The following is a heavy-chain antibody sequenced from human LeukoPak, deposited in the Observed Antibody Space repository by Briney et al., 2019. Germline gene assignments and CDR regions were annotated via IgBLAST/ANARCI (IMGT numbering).Heavy chain of an antibody. D-gene: IGHD2-2*01. Sequence: SQTLSLTCAISGDSVSSHSSAWNWIRQSPSRGLEWLGRTYYRSKWYHDYAVSVRSRISINPDTSKNQFSLQLTSVTPEDTAVYYCARDPAYNYGMYVWGQGTTVTVSS. J-gene: IGHJ6*02. CDR3: ARDPAYNYGMYV. CDR2: TYYRSKWYH. CDR1: GDSVSSHSSA. V-gene: IGHV6-1*01.